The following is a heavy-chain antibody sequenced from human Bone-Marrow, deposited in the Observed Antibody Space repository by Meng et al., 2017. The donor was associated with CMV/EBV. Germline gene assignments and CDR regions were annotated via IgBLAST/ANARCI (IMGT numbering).Heavy chain of an antibody. D-gene: IGHD6-13*01. V-gene: IGHV4-61*01. CDR3: ARFVAAAVPDGMDV. CDR1: GGSVSSGSYY. Sequence: SETLSLTCTVSGGSVSSGSYYWSWIRQPPGKGLEWIGYIYYSGSTNYNPSLKSRVTRSVDTSKNQFSLKLSSVTAADTAVYYCARFVAAAVPDGMDVWGQGTTVTVSS. J-gene: IGHJ6*02. CDR2: IYYSGST.